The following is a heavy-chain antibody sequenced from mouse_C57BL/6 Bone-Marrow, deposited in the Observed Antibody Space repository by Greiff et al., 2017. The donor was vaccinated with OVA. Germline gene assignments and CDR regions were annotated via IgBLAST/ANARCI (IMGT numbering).Heavy chain of an antibody. J-gene: IGHJ3*01. CDR3: ARDGYYAAWFAY. D-gene: IGHD2-3*01. Sequence: VQLQQSGAELVKPGASVKISCKASGYAFSSYWMNWVKQRPGKGLEWIGQIYPGDGDTNYNGKFKGKAKLTADKSSSTAYMQLSSLTSEDSAVYFCARDGYYAAWFAYWGQGTLVTVSA. V-gene: IGHV1-80*01. CDR1: GYAFSSYW. CDR2: IYPGDGDT.